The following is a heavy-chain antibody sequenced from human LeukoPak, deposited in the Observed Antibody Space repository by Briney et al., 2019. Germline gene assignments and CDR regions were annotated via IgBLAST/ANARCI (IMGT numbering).Heavy chain of an antibody. D-gene: IGHD2-15*01. CDR1: GFTFSSYW. CDR2: LNSDGSST. V-gene: IGHV3-74*01. J-gene: IGHJ4*02. Sequence: GGSLRLSCAASGFTFSSYWMHWVRQAPGKGLVWVSRLNSDGSSTTYADSVKGRFTISRDNAKNTLYLQMNSLRAEDTAVYYCARAYCSGGTCYHYFDYWGQGALVTVSS. CDR3: ARAYCSGGTCYHYFDY.